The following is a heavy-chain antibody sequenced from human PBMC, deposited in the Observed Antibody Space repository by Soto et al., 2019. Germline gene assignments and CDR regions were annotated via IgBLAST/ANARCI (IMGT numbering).Heavy chain of an antibody. Sequence: GGSLRLSCAASGFTFDDYGMSWVRQAPGKGLEWVSGINWNGGSTGYAGSVKGRFTISRDNAKNSLYLQMNSLRAEDTALYYCARRPLSSWYFDYWGQGTLVTVSS. D-gene: IGHD6-13*01. J-gene: IGHJ4*02. CDR3: ARRPLSSWYFDY. V-gene: IGHV3-20*04. CDR1: GFTFDDYG. CDR2: INWNGGST.